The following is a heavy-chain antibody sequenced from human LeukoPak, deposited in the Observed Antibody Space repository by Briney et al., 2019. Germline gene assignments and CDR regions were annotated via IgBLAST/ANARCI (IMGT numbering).Heavy chain of an antibody. CDR3: ARGGVYSTSAVDY. V-gene: IGHV3-74*01. CDR2: ISSDGSST. CDR1: GFTFTSYW. D-gene: IGHD6-6*01. Sequence: GGSLRLSCAASGFTFTSYWMHWVRQAPGKGLVWVSRISSDGSSTMDSVKGRFTISRDNAKNTLYLQMNSLRAEDTAVYYCARGGVYSTSAVDYWGQGTLVTVSS. J-gene: IGHJ4*02.